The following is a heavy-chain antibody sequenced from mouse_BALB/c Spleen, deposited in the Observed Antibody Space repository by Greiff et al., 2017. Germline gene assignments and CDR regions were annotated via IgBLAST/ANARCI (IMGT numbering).Heavy chain of an antibody. CDR2: ISYDGSN. CDR3: ARGATVVDD. J-gene: IGHJ2*01. V-gene: IGHV3-6*02. D-gene: IGHD1-1*01. CDR1: GYSITSGYY. Sequence: EVQLVESGPGLVKPSQSLSLTCSVTGYSITSGYYWNWIRQFPGNQLEWMGYISYDGSNNYNPSLKNRISITRDTSKNQFFLKLNSVTTEDTATYYCARGATVVDDWGQGTTRTVAS.